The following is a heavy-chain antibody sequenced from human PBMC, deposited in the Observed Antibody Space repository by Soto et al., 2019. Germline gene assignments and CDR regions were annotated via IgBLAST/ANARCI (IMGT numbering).Heavy chain of an antibody. V-gene: IGHV4-31*03. CDR2: IYYSGST. CDR1: GGSISSGGYY. Sequence: KTSETLSLTCTVSGGSISSGGYYWSWIRQHPGKGLELIGYIYYSGSTYYNPSLKSRVTISVDTSKNQFSLKLSSVTAADTAVYYCARDLMHTPNSAGPFDPWGQGTLVTVSS. D-gene: IGHD2-8*01. J-gene: IGHJ5*02. CDR3: ARDLMHTPNSAGPFDP.